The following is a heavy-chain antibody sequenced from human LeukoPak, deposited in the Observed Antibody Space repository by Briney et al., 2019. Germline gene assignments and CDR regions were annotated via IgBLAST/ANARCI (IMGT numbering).Heavy chain of an antibody. CDR1: GYTLTELS. V-gene: IGHV1-24*01. Sequence: ASVKVSCKVSGYTLTELSMHWVRQAPGKGLECMGGHNPEDGETIYAQKFQGRVTMTEDTSTDTVYMELSSLRSEDTAVYYCATDTYEYWGQGTQVTVSS. J-gene: IGHJ4*02. CDR3: ATDTYEY. D-gene: IGHD2/OR15-2a*01. CDR2: HNPEDGET.